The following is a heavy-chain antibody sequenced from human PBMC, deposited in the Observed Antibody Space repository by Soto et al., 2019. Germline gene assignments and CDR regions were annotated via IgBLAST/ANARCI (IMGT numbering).Heavy chain of an antibody. CDR3: AKEEITMIVVVIGPDV. D-gene: IGHD3-22*01. V-gene: IGHV3-23*01. CDR2: ISGSGGST. J-gene: IGHJ6*02. Sequence: LRLSCAASGFTFSSYAMSWVRQAPGKGLEWVSAISGSGGSTYYADSVKGRFTISRDNSKNTLYLQMNSLRAEDTAVYYCAKEEITMIVVVIGPDVWGQGTTVTVSS. CDR1: GFTFSSYA.